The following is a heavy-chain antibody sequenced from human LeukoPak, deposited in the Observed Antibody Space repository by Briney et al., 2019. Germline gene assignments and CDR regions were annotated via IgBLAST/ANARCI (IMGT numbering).Heavy chain of an antibody. V-gene: IGHV4-34*01. D-gene: IGHD3-16*01. Sequence: SETLSLTCAVYGGSFSGYYWSWIRQPPGKGLEWIGEINHSGGTNYNPSLKSRVTISVDTSKNQFSLKLSSVTAADTAVYYCASVFGYWGQGTLVTVSS. CDR1: GGSFSGYY. CDR3: ASVFGY. CDR2: INHSGGT. J-gene: IGHJ4*02.